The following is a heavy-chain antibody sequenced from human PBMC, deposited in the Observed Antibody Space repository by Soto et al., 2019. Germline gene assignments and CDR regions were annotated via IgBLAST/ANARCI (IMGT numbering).Heavy chain of an antibody. CDR2: VSAYNGNA. CDR3: AREMDTALANYCDF. J-gene: IGHJ4*02. CDR1: GYSFINYG. D-gene: IGHD5-18*01. Sequence: QVQLVQSGTEVKNPGASVKVSCKASGYSFINYGLYWVRQAPGQGLEWVGWVSAYNGNAKYAQKFQDRVTMTTDTSTSTAYLEVRSLRSDDTAVYYWAREMDTALANYCDFWGQGTLVTVSS. V-gene: IGHV1-18*01.